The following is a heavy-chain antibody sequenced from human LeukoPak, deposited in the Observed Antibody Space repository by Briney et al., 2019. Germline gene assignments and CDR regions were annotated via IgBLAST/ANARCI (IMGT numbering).Heavy chain of an antibody. CDR2: ISDGGSTT. CDR1: GFTFSSYW. J-gene: IGHJ4*02. D-gene: IGHD3-22*01. Sequence: GGSLRLSCAASGFTFSSYWMHWVRQAPGKGLVWVSRISDGGSTTTYADSVKGRFTISRDNAKNTLYLQMNGLRAEDTAVYYCSRSAYYDGSGNYYDYWGQGTLVTVSS. V-gene: IGHV3-74*01. CDR3: SRSAYYDGSGNYYDY.